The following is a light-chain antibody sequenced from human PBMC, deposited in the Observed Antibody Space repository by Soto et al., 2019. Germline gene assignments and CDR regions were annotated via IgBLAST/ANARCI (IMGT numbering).Light chain of an antibody. V-gene: IGLV1-40*01. J-gene: IGLJ1*01. CDR2: GNN. CDR1: RSNIGAGYD. CDR3: QTYDSSLSGSYV. Sequence: QSVLTQPPSVSGAPGQRVTISCTGSRSNIGAGYDVHWYQQLPGTAPKLLIFGNNNRPSGVPDRFSASESGTSASLAIIGLQAEDEADYYCQTYDSSLSGSYVFGSGTKVTVL.